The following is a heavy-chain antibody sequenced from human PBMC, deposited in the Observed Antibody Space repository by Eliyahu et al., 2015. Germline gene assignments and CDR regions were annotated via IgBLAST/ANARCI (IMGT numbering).Heavy chain of an antibody. Sequence: EVQLVESGGGLVQPGGSLRXXCAASGFTFSSYXMXWVRQAPGKGLEWVANIKQDGSEKYYVDSVKGRFTISRDNAKNSLYLQMNSLRAEDTAVYYCNGGARGYYGMDVWGQGTTVTVSS. CDR2: IKQDGSEK. CDR1: GFTFSSYX. D-gene: IGHD3-10*01. V-gene: IGHV3-7*02. J-gene: IGHJ6*02. CDR3: NGGARGYYGMDV.